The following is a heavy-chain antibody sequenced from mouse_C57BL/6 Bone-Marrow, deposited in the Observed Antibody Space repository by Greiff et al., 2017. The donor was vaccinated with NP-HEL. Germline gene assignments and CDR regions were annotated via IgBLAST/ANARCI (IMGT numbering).Heavy chain of an antibody. J-gene: IGHJ4*01. V-gene: IGHV5-6*02. Sequence: DVKLQESGGDLVKPGGSLKLSCAASGFTFSSYGMSWVRQTPDKRLEWVATISSGGSYTYYPDSVKGRFTISRDNAKNTLYLQMSSLKSEDTAMYYCASRDSSMAYWGQGTSVTVSS. CDR2: ISSGGSYT. D-gene: IGHD3-2*01. CDR1: GFTFSSYG. CDR3: ASRDSSMAY.